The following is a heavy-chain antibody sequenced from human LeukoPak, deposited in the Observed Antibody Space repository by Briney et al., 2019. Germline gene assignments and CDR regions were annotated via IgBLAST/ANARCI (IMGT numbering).Heavy chain of an antibody. CDR1: GGSFSGYY. J-gene: IGHJ4*02. V-gene: IGHV4-34*01. D-gene: IGHD2-21*02. CDR3: ARRGSNHGGDPL. CDR2: INHSGST. Sequence: SETLSLTCAVYGGSFSGYYWTWIRQPPGKGLEWIGEINHSGSTSNNPSLKSRVTVSVDTSKSQFSLKMTSVTAADTAVYFCARRGSNHGGDPLWGQGTLVTVSS.